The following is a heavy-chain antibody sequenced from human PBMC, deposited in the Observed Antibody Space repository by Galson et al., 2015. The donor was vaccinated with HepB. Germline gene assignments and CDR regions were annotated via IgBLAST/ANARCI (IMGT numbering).Heavy chain of an antibody. V-gene: IGHV3-33*08. CDR2: IWYNGSNK. CDR1: GFTFSSYG. J-gene: IGHJ5*02. D-gene: IGHD3-16*01. CDR3: ARDKGGNWFDP. Sequence: SLRLSCAASGFTFSSYGMHWVRQAPGKGLEWVAVIWYNGSNKYYADSVKGRFTISRDNSKNTLYLQMNSLRAEDTAVYYCARDKGGNWFDPWGQGTLVTVSS.